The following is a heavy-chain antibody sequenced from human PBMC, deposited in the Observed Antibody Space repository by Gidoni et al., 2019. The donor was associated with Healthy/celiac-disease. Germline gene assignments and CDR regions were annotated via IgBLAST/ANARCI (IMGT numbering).Heavy chain of an antibody. CDR3: ARVPLGELFGPFDP. J-gene: IGHJ5*02. V-gene: IGHV3-33*01. D-gene: IGHD3-16*01. CDR1: GFTFSSYG. CDR2: IWYDGSNK. Sequence: QVQLVESGGGVVQPGRSLRLSCPASGFTFSSYGMHWVRQAPGKGLEWVAVIWYDGSNKYYADSVKGRFTISRDNSKNTLYLQMNSLRAEDTAVYYCARVPLGELFGPFDPWGQGTLVTVSS.